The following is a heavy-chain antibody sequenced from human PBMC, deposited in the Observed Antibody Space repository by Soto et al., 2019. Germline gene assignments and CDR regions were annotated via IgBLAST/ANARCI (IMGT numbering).Heavy chain of an antibody. V-gene: IGHV1-18*04. CDR1: GYTFTSYG. CDR2: ISAYNGNT. J-gene: IGHJ6*02. D-gene: IGHD1-26*01. CDR3: ARDGGGATHYYYYGMDV. Sequence: ASVKVSCKASGYTFTSYGISWVRQAPGQGLEWMGWISAYNGNTNYAQKLQGRVTMTTDTSTSTAYMELRSLRSDDTAAYYCARDGGGATHYYYYGMDVWGQGTTVTVYS.